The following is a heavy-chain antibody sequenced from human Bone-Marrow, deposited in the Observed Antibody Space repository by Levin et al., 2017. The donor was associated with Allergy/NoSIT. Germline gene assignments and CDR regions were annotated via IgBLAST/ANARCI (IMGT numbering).Heavy chain of an antibody. J-gene: IGHJ6*02. Sequence: GESLKISCKASGYTFTTYYIHWVRRAPGQGLDWMGIINPSGGSTTYAQKFQGRVTMTRDTSTSTVYMELNSLRSEDTAVYYCARDEDPAYGSGLNRYYYGMDVWGQGTTVTVSS. V-gene: IGHV1-46*01. CDR2: INPSGGST. D-gene: IGHD3-10*01. CDR1: GYTFTTYY. CDR3: ARDEDPAYGSGLNRYYYGMDV.